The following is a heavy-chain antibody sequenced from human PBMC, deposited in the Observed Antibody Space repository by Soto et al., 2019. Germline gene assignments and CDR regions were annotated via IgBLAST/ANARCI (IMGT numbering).Heavy chain of an antibody. J-gene: IGHJ4*02. CDR2: INPSGGST. Sequence: ASVKVSCKASGYTFTSYYMHWVRQAPGQGLEWMGIINPSGGSTSYAQKFQGRVTMTRDTSISTAYMELSSLRSEDTAAYYCAGGYSGYYFDYWGQGTLVTVSS. CDR3: AGGYSGYYFDY. V-gene: IGHV1-46*01. D-gene: IGHD1-26*01. CDR1: GYTFTSYY.